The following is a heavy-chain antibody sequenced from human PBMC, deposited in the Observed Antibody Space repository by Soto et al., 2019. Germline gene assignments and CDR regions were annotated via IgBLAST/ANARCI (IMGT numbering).Heavy chain of an antibody. Sequence: QVQLVESGGGVVQPGRSLRLSCAASGFSFGSFGMHWVRQAPGKGLEWVSIISYDGTYAYYTDSVQGRFTIARDNSKNTLFLQMNSLGAEDTAVYYCAKDGGGSGYNYPLDHWGQGTLVTVSS. V-gene: IGHV3-30*18. J-gene: IGHJ4*02. CDR2: ISYDGTYA. CDR3: AKDGGGSGYNYPLDH. CDR1: GFSFGSFG. D-gene: IGHD5-12*01.